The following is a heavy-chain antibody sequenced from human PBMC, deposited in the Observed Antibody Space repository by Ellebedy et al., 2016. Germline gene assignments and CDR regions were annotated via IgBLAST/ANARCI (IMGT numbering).Heavy chain of an antibody. CDR2: INPSGGST. V-gene: IGHV1-46*01. Sequence: ASVKVSCXASGYTFTTSNYMHWVRQAPGQGLEWMGIINPSGGSTSYAEKFQGRVTMTRDTSTSTVYMELSSLRSEDTAVYYCARDEMGGSGPFDYWGQGTLVTVSS. CDR3: ARDEMGGSGPFDY. J-gene: IGHJ4*02. CDR1: GYTFTTSNY. D-gene: IGHD3-10*01.